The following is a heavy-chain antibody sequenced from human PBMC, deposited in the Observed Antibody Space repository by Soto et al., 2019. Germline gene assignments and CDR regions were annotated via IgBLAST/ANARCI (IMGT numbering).Heavy chain of an antibody. CDR3: ARDLSDIVVVPAALNWFDP. CDR2: TYYRSKWYN. Sequence: PSQTLSLTCAISGDSVSSNSAAWSWIRQSPSRGLEWLGRTYYRSKWYNDYAVSVKSRITTNPDTSKNQFSLQLNSVTPEDTAVYYCARDLSDIVVVPAALNWFDPWGQGTLVTVSS. V-gene: IGHV6-1*01. CDR1: GDSVSSNSAA. D-gene: IGHD2-2*01. J-gene: IGHJ5*02.